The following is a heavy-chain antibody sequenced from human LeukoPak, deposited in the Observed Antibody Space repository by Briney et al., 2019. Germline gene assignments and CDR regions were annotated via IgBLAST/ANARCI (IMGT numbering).Heavy chain of an antibody. V-gene: IGHV5-51*01. D-gene: IGHD6-19*01. Sequence: GESLKISCKGSGDNFNRHWIGWVRQLSGKGLEWMGIIYLGDSDTRYSPSFQGQIIISADKSISTAYLQWSSLKASDTAIYYCARHSSYTSGWPLDYWGQGTLVTVSS. CDR2: IYLGDSDT. J-gene: IGHJ4*02. CDR3: ARHSSYTSGWPLDY. CDR1: GDNFNRHW.